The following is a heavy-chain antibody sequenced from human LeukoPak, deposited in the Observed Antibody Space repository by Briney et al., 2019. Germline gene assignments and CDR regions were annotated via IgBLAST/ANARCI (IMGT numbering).Heavy chain of an antibody. CDR1: GGSFSGYY. CDR3: ARVEGSWSLHYMDV. V-gene: IGHV4-34*01. Sequence: SETLSLTCAVYGGSFSGYYWSWIRQPPGKGLEWIGEINHSGSTNYNPSLKSRVTISVDTSKNQFSLKLSSVTAADTAVYYCARVEGSWSLHYMDVWGKGTTVTVSS. J-gene: IGHJ6*03. CDR2: INHSGST. D-gene: IGHD6-13*01.